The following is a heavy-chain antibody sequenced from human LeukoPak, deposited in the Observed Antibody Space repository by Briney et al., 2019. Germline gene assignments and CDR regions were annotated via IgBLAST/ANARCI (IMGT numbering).Heavy chain of an antibody. V-gene: IGHV1-2*02. J-gene: IGHJ4*02. CDR2: INPNSGGT. D-gene: IGHD2-21*02. Sequence: ASVKVSCKASGYIFTDYYMHWVRQAPGQGLEWMGWINPNSGGTNYAQEFQGRVTMTRDTSITTTYMDLSRLKSDDTAVYYCAREAVRYCGGDCQVDYWGQGTLVTVSS. CDR1: GYIFTDYY. CDR3: AREAVRYCGGDCQVDY.